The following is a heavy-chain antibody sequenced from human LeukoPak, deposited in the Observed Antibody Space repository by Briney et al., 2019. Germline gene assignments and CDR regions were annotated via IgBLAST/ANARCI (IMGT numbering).Heavy chain of an antibody. V-gene: IGHV4-59*08. CDR1: GGSISSYY. CDR3: ARQLLFRGFDP. D-gene: IGHD3-10*01. J-gene: IGHJ5*02. Sequence: SETLSLTCTVSGGSISSYYWSWIRQPPGKGLEWIGYIYYSGSTNYNPSLKSRVTISVDTSKNQFSLKLSSVTAADTAVYYCARQLLFRGFDPWGQGTLVTVSS. CDR2: IYYSGST.